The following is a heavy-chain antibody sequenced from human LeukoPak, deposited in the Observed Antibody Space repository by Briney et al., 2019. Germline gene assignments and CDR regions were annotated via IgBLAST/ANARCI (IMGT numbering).Heavy chain of an antibody. CDR1: GGTFSSYA. J-gene: IGHJ5*02. CDR2: IIPIFGTA. CDR3: ARLWFGELISWFDP. V-gene: IGHV1-69*13. D-gene: IGHD3-10*01. Sequence: ASVKVSCKASGGTFSSYAISWVRQAPGQGLEWMGGIIPIFGTANNAQKFQGRVTITADESTSTAYMELSSLRSEDTAVYYCARLWFGELISWFDPWGQGTLVTVSS.